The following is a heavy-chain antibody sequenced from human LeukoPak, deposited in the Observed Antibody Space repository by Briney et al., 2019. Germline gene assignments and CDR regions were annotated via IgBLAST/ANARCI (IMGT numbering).Heavy chain of an antibody. J-gene: IGHJ5*02. CDR2: ISAYNGNT. Sequence: PVASVKVSCKASGYTFTSYGISWVRQAPGQGLEWMGWISAYNGNTNYAQKLQGRVAMATDTSTSTAYMELRSLRSDDTAVYYCARDGKLRRDWFDPWGQGTLVTVSS. CDR3: ARDGKLRRDWFDP. CDR1: GYTFTSYG. V-gene: IGHV1-18*01. D-gene: IGHD3-16*01.